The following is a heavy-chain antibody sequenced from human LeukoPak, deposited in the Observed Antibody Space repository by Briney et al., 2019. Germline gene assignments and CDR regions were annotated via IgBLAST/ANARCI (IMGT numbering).Heavy chain of an antibody. J-gene: IGHJ5*02. CDR1: GYTFSSYY. V-gene: IGHV1-46*01. CDR2: INHSGGST. Sequence: ASVKVSCKASGYTFSSYYMHWVRQAPGQGLEWMGIINHSGGSTSSAQKFQGRVTMTRDTSTSTVYMELSSLRSEDTAVYYCARGDGSGSYEDWFDPWGQGTLVTVSS. D-gene: IGHD3-10*01. CDR3: ARGDGSGSYEDWFDP.